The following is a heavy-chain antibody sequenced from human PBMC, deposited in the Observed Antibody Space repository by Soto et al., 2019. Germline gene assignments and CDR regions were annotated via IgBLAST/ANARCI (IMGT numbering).Heavy chain of an antibody. J-gene: IGHJ4*02. CDR2: IYYSGST. CDR3: ARRVRGQQLQPFYFDY. CDR1: GGSVNSSSYY. V-gene: IGHV4-39*01. Sequence: PSETLSRTCTVSGGSVNSSSYYRGWIRQPPGKGLEWIGSIYYSGSTYYNPSLKSRVTISVDTSKNQFSLKLSSVTAADTAVYYCARRVRGQQLQPFYFDYWGQGTLVTVSS. D-gene: IGHD6-13*01.